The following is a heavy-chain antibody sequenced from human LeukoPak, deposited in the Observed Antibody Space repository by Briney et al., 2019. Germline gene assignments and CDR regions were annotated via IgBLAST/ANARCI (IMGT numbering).Heavy chain of an antibody. V-gene: IGHV4-38-2*02. CDR3: ASFLEWLLWNY. Sequence: SETLSLTCTVSGYSISSGYYWGWIRQPPGKGLELIGSIYHSGSTYYNPSLKSRVTISVDTSKNQFSLKLSSVTAADTAVYYCASFLEWLLWNYWGQGTLVTVSS. CDR2: IYHSGST. D-gene: IGHD3-3*01. J-gene: IGHJ4*02. CDR1: GYSISSGYY.